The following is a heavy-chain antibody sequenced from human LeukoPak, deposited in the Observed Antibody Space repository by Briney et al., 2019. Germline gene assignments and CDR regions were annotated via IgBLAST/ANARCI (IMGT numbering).Heavy chain of an antibody. D-gene: IGHD6-13*01. J-gene: IGHJ5*02. Sequence: GASVEVSCKASGGTFSSYAISWVRQAPGQGLEWMGGIIPIFGTANYAQKFQGRVTITADESTSTAYMELSSLRSEDTAVYYCARDSSSWYTRFGFDPWGQGTLVTVPS. V-gene: IGHV1-69*13. CDR1: GGTFSSYA. CDR3: ARDSSSWYTRFGFDP. CDR2: IIPIFGTA.